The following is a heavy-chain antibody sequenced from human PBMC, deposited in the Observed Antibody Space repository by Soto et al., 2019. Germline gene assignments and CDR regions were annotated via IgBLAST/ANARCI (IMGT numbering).Heavy chain of an antibody. D-gene: IGHD3-10*01. CDR1: GFTFSSYA. CDR3: ARVFRPFGGLLWFGESEVYYYGMDV. J-gene: IGHJ6*02. Sequence: GGSLRLSCAASGFTFSSYAMHWVRQAPGKGLEWVAVISYDGSNKYYADSVKGRFTISRDNSKNTLYLQMNSLRAEDTAVYYCARVFRPFGGLLWFGESEVYYYGMDVWGQGTTVTVSS. V-gene: IGHV3-30-3*01. CDR2: ISYDGSNK.